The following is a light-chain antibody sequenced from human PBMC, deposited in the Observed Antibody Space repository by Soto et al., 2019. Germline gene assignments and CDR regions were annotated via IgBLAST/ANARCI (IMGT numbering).Light chain of an antibody. CDR1: QNINVW. V-gene: IGKV1-5*03. CDR3: QQYSSYSPYT. J-gene: IGKJ2*01. Sequence: DIQMTQSHSTLSASVGDRVTITCRASQNINVWLAWYQQKPGKAPKLLIYKASSLEGGVPSRFSGSGSGTEFTLTISSLQPDDFATYYCQQYSSYSPYTFGQGTKLEIK. CDR2: KAS.